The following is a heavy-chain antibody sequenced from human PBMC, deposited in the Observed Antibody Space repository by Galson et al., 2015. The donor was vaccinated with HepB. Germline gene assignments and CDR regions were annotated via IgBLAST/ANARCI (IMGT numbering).Heavy chain of an antibody. CDR3: ARDLRIFRFFEWFGDYGMDV. Sequence: SLRLSCAASGFTFTSYAMHWVRQAPGKGLEWVAVISYDGGFKYYTDSVKGRFTISRDNSNNTLYLQMNSLTTEDTAVYYCARDLRIFRFFEWFGDYGMDVWGQGTTVTVSS. CDR1: GFTFTSYA. D-gene: IGHD3-3*01. J-gene: IGHJ6*02. V-gene: IGHV3-30-3*01. CDR2: ISYDGGFK.